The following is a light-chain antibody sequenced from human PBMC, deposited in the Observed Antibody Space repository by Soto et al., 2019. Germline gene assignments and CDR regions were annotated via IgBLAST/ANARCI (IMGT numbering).Light chain of an antibody. V-gene: IGKV3-11*01. CDR3: QERSSWPPYT. J-gene: IGKJ2*01. Sequence: IVLTQFATTLSLSVGERATLSCRASRSVTSFLAWFQKKPGQPPRLLVYDASNRATGIPARYGGSGSGTDFTLTISSLQTEDVEVYDWQERSSWPPYTFGQGTKLEIK. CDR2: DAS. CDR1: RSVTSF.